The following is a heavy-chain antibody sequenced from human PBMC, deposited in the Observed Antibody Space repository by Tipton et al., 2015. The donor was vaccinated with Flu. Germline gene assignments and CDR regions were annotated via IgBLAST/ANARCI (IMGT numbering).Heavy chain of an antibody. V-gene: IGHV3-48*03. CDR2: ISSSGNTM. D-gene: IGHD7-27*01. CDR3: ATLTGDDY. Sequence: SLRLSCAASRFTFSSYEMNWVRQVPGKGLEWLSYISSSGNTMSYADSVRGRFTISRDNTKKSLYLQLNSLRAEDTAIYYCATLTGDDYWGQGIMVTVSS. J-gene: IGHJ4*02. CDR1: RFTFSSYE.